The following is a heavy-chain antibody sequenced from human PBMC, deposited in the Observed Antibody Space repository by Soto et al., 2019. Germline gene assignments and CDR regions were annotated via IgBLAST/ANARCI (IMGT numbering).Heavy chain of an antibody. D-gene: IGHD1-26*01. CDR1: GGTFSSLT. V-gene: IGHV1-69*13. Sequence: SVKVSCKASGGTFSSLTISGVRQAPGQGLEWMGGIIPIYGTANYAQKFQDRVTIIADASTTTAYMELSSLRSEDTAIYYCAKDRRADWESYYYYAMDVWGQGTTVTVSS. CDR2: IIPIYGTA. J-gene: IGHJ6*02. CDR3: AKDRRADWESYYYYAMDV.